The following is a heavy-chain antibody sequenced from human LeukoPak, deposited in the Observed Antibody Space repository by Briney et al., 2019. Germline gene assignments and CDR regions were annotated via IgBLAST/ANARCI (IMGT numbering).Heavy chain of an antibody. Sequence: GESLKISCKVSGYIWTNNWIGWVRQVPGKGLEWMGLIYPGHSDTKYSPSFQGQVTFSVDKSINTAYLHWSSLQASDTAIYFCARFAYTSSLDYWGQGTRVTVSS. D-gene: IGHD2-2*01. CDR1: GYIWTNNW. CDR3: ARFAYTSSLDY. V-gene: IGHV5-51*01. J-gene: IGHJ4*02. CDR2: IYPGHSDT.